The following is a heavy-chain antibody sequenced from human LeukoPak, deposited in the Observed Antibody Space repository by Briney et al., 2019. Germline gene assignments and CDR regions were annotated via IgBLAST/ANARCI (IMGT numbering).Heavy chain of an antibody. J-gene: IGHJ4*02. D-gene: IGHD5-18*01. CDR2: IYHSGST. CDR3: ARARTQLGEYYFDY. CDR1: GYSISSGYY. Sequence: SETLSLTCTVSGYSISSGYYWGWIRQPPGKGLEWIESIYHSGSTYYNPSLKSRVTISVDTSKNQFSLKLSSVTAADTAVYYCARARTQLGEYYFDYWGQGTLVTVSS. V-gene: IGHV4-38-2*02.